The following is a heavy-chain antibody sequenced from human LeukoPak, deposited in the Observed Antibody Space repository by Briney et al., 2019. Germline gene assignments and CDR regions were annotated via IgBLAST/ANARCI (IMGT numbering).Heavy chain of an antibody. Sequence: PSETLSLTCAVYGGSFSGYYWSWIRQPPGKGLEWIGEISHSGSTNYNPSLKSRVTISVDTSKNQFSLKLSSVTAADTAVYYCARANPQQQLAFDYWGQGTLVTVSS. CDR3: ARANPQQQLAFDY. J-gene: IGHJ4*02. D-gene: IGHD6-13*01. CDR1: GGSFSGYY. CDR2: ISHSGST. V-gene: IGHV4-34*01.